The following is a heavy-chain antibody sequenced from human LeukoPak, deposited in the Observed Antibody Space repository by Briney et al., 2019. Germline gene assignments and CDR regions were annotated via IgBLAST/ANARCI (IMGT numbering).Heavy chain of an antibody. CDR2: ISSSSSYI. CDR3: ARQGGDILTGYLDY. V-gene: IGHV3-21*04. D-gene: IGHD3-9*01. Sequence: GGSLRLSCAASGFTLSSYSMNWVRQAPGKGLEWVSSISSSSSYIYYADSVKGRFTISRDYPKNSLYLQMSSLRAEDTAVYYCARQGGDILTGYLDYWGQGTLVTVSS. CDR1: GFTLSSYS. J-gene: IGHJ4*02.